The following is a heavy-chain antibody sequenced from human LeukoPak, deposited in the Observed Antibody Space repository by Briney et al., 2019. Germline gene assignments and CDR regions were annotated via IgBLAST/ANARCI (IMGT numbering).Heavy chain of an antibody. CDR3: ARDHPNYYDSSGYYDY. J-gene: IGHJ4*02. CDR2: IYTSGST. D-gene: IGHD3-22*01. Sequence: PSETLSLTCAVYGGSFSGYYWSWIRQPAGKGLEWIGRIYTSGSTNYNPSLKSRVTMSVDTSKNQFSLKLSSVTAADTAVYYCARDHPNYYDSSGYYDYWGQGTLVTVSS. CDR1: GGSFSGYY. V-gene: IGHV4-4*07.